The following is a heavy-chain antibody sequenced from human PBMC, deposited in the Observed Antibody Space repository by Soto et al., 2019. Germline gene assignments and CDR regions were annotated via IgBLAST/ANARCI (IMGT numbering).Heavy chain of an antibody. CDR3: ARDGRDYYWDF. CDR1: GGSVSSGSYY. CDR2: IYYSGST. J-gene: IGHJ4*02. Sequence: QVQLQESGPGLVKPSETLSLTCTVSGGSVSSGSYYWSWIRQPPGKGLEWIGYIYYSGSTNYNPSLKSRVTISVDTSKNQFSLKLSSVTAADTAVYYCARDGRDYYWDFWGQGTLVTVSS. D-gene: IGHD3-22*01. V-gene: IGHV4-61*01.